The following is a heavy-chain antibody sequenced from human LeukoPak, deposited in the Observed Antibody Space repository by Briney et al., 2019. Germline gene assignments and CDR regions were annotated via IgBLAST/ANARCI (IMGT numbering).Heavy chain of an antibody. Sequence: ASVKVSCKASGGTLRSYAISWVRLAPGQGLEWMGGTIPIFGTATYAQRFQGRVTITTDESRSTAYMELNSLRSDDTAVYYCVREGEPQTFAYWGQGTLVTVSS. CDR3: VREGEPQTFAY. V-gene: IGHV1-69*05. CDR1: GGTLRSYA. J-gene: IGHJ4*02. CDR2: TIPIFGTA. D-gene: IGHD3-16*01.